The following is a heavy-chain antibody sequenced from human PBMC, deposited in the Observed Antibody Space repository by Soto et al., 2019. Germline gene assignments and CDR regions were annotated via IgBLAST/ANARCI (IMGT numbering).Heavy chain of an antibody. CDR1: GFTFSGHY. J-gene: IGHJ4*02. D-gene: IGHD2-21*02. CDR2: IRNKPNGHTT. V-gene: IGHV3-72*01. Sequence: EVQLVESGGGLVQPGGSLRLSCEGSGFTFSGHYMDWVRQSPGKGLEWLGRIRNKPNGHTTAYAASVKGRFTISRDDSTNLVYLQMNSLKSEDTALYYCSTTVITAPLFEYWGQGTLVAVSS. CDR3: STTVITAPLFEY.